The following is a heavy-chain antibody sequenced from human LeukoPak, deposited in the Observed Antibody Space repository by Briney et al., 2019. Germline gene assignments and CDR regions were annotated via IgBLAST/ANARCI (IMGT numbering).Heavy chain of an antibody. CDR3: ASSYSSDWYSRWIDY. J-gene: IGHJ4*02. CDR2: ISFEGTDA. D-gene: IGHD6-19*01. V-gene: IGHV3-30*04. Sequence: GGSLRLSCAASGFTFSSYAIHWVRQAPGKGLEWVAVISFEGTDAFYADSVKGRFTISRDNAKKSLDLQMNSLRAEDTAVYYCASSYSSDWYSRWIDYWGQGTLVTVSS. CDR1: GFTFSSYA.